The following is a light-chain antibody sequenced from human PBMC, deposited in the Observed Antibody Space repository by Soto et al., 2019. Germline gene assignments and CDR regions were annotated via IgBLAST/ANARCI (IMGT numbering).Light chain of an antibody. Sequence: EIVMTQSPATLSVSPGERATLSCRASQSVSSNLAWYQQKPGQAPRLLIYGASTGATGIPARFSGSGSGTEFTLTISSLQSEDFAVYYCQQYNNWPRGTFGQGTKVDNK. J-gene: IGKJ1*01. CDR1: QSVSSN. CDR2: GAS. CDR3: QQYNNWPRGT. V-gene: IGKV3-15*01.